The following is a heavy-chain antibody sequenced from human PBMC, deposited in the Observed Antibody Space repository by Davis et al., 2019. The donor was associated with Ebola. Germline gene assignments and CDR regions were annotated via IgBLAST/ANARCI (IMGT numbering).Heavy chain of an antibody. Sequence: SETLSLTCAVYGGSFSGYYWSWIRQPPGKGLEWIGEINHSGSTNYNPSLKSRVTISVDTSKNQFSLKLSSVTAADTAVYYCAGSRITMIVVVRGYYYYYGMDVWGQGTTVTVSS. J-gene: IGHJ6*02. CDR3: AGSRITMIVVVRGYYYYYGMDV. CDR1: GGSFSGYY. D-gene: IGHD3-22*01. V-gene: IGHV4-34*01. CDR2: INHSGST.